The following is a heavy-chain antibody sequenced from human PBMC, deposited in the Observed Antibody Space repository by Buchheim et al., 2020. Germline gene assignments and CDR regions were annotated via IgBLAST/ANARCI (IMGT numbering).Heavy chain of an antibody. Sequence: EMQLLESGGGLVQPGGSLRISCVASGFTFNTSAMTWVRQAPGKGLEWVSAIRGSGFDTYYADSVTGRLTISRENSKNMFYLEMNSLRAEDAAIYFCAKTVHILPGYQRWVYYMDVWGKGTT. CDR3: AKTVHILPGYQRWVYYMDV. CDR1: GFTFNTSA. D-gene: IGHD3-9*01. CDR2: IRGSGFDT. V-gene: IGHV3-23*01. J-gene: IGHJ6*03.